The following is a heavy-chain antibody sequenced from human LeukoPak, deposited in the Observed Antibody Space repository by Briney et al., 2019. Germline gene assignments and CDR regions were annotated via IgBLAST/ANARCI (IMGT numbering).Heavy chain of an antibody. Sequence: SGPTLVKTTQTPTLTCTLPGFSTSSSGMGVGWIPQPPGKALEWLALIYWDGDERYSPSLKSRLTISKDTSKNQVVLKVTNMDPVDTATYYCARRQSSTAHFDYWGQGTLVTVSS. V-gene: IGHV2-5*02. CDR1: GFSTSSSGMG. CDR2: IYWDGDE. D-gene: IGHD6-13*01. CDR3: ARRQSSTAHFDY. J-gene: IGHJ4*02.